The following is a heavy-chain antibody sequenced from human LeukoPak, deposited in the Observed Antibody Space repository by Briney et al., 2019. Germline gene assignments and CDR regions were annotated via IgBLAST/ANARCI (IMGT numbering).Heavy chain of an antibody. CDR3: ARVQMGYSGSYWGDY. Sequence: TGGSLRLSCAASGFTFSSYSMNWVRQAPGKGLEWVSYISSSSSTIYYAESVKGRFTISRDNAKNSLYLQMNSLRAEDTAVYYCARVQMGYSGSYWGDYWGQGTLVTVSS. CDR1: GFTFSSYS. J-gene: IGHJ4*02. D-gene: IGHD1-26*01. V-gene: IGHV3-48*01. CDR2: ISSSSSTI.